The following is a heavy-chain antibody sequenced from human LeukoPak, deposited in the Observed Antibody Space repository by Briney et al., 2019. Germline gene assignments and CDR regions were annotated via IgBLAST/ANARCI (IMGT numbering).Heavy chain of an antibody. J-gene: IGHJ6*02. D-gene: IGHD2-2*01. Sequence: SETLSLTCAVYGGSFSGYYWSWIRQPPGKGLEWIGEINHSGSTNYNPSLKSRVTISVDTSKNQFSLKLSSVTAADTAVYYCARGLGYCSSTSCYQTYYYGMDVWGQGTTVTVSS. CDR1: GGSFSGYY. V-gene: IGHV4-34*01. CDR2: INHSGST. CDR3: ARGLGYCSSTSCYQTYYYGMDV.